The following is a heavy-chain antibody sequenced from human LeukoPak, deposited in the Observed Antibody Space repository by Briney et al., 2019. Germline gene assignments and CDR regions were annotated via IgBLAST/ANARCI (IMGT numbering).Heavy chain of an antibody. V-gene: IGHV3-30*04. D-gene: IGHD6-13*01. CDR3: AKDTISSSWYIYYYGMDV. J-gene: IGHJ6*02. CDR2: ISYDGSNK. CDR1: GFSFSNWA. Sequence: GGSLRLSCAASGFSFSNWAMHWVRQAPGKGLEWVAVISYDGSNKYYAESVKGRFTISRDNSKNTLYLQMNSLRAEDTAVYYCAKDTISSSWYIYYYGMDVWGQGTTVTVSS.